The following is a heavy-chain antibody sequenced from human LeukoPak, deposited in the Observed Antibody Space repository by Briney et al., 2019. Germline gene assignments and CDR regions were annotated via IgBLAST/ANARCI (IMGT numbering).Heavy chain of an antibody. D-gene: IGHD5-18*01. J-gene: IGHJ4*02. CDR3: TRERGYSYGYLLDY. Sequence: GGSLRLSCAASGFTFSSYSMNWVRQAPGKGLEWVGFIRSKAYGGTTEYAASVKGRFTISRDDSKSIAYLQMNSLKTEDTAVYYCTRERGYSYGYLLDYWGQGTLVTVSS. CDR1: GFTFSSYS. CDR2: IRSKAYGGTT. V-gene: IGHV3-49*04.